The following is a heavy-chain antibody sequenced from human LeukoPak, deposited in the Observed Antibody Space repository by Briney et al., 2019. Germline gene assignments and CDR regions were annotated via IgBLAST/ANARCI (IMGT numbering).Heavy chain of an antibody. J-gene: IGHJ4*02. CDR1: GGSISSYY. CDR2: IYYSGST. D-gene: IGHD5-24*01. CDR3: ARGRDGYKRFDY. Sequence: PSETLSLTCTVSGGSISSYYWSWIRQPPGKGLEWIGYIYYSGSTNYNPSLKSRVTISVDTSKNQFSLKLSSVTAADTAVYYCARGRDGYKRFDYCGQGTLVTVSS. V-gene: IGHV4-59*01.